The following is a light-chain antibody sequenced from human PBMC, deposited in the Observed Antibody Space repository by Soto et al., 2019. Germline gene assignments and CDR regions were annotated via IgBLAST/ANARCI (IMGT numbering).Light chain of an antibody. J-gene: IGKJ1*01. CDR2: KAS. V-gene: IGKV1-5*03. CDR1: QTISSW. CDR3: QHYNSYSEA. Sequence: DIQMTQSPSTLSGSVGDRVTITCRASQTISSWLAWYQQKPGKAPKLLIYKASTLKSGDPSRFSGSGSGTEFTLTISSLQPDDFATYYCQHYNSYSEAFDQGTKVELK.